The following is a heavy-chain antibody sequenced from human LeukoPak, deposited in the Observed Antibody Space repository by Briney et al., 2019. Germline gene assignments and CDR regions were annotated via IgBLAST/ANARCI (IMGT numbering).Heavy chain of an antibody. D-gene: IGHD3-16*01. CDR2: ISGSGDST. CDR1: GFTFSSYA. J-gene: IGHJ4*02. V-gene: IGHV3-23*01. CDR3: AKSVGGVGGSYNY. Sequence: PGGSLRLSCAASGFTFSSYAMSWVRQAAGKGLEWVSAISGSGDSTSYADSVKGRFTISRDTSKNTLYLQMNSLRAEDTAVYYCAKSVGGVGGSYNYRGQGTLVTVSS.